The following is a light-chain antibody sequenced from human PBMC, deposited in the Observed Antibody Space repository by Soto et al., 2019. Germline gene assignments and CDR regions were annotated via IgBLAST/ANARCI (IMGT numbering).Light chain of an antibody. J-gene: IGKJ5*01. Sequence: EIVLTQSPATLSLSPGERVTLSCRASQSVSSYLAWYQQKPGQAPRLLIYDASNRATGIPARFSGSGSGTDFTLTISSLEPEDFAVYYCQQRSNWPLFGQGTRLEIK. CDR3: QQRSNWPL. V-gene: IGKV3-11*01. CDR1: QSVSSY. CDR2: DAS.